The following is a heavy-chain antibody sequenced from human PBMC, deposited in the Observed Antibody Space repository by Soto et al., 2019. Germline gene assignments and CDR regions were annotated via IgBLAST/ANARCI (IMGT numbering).Heavy chain of an antibody. V-gene: IGHV3-11*03. CDR1: GFTFSDYY. J-gene: IGHJ3*01. Sequence: QVQLLESGGGLVKPGGSLRRSCAASGFTFSDYYMTWVRQAPGKGLEWLSYISSTTGYTDYADSVRGRFTISRDNAKTSLYLQMNRLRVEDTGVYFCARPAGDDAFDVWGQGTMVTVSS. CDR2: ISSTTGYT. CDR3: ARPAGDDAFDV. D-gene: IGHD3-16*01.